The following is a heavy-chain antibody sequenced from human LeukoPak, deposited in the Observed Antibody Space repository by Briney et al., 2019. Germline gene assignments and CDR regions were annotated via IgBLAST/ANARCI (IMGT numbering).Heavy chain of an antibody. D-gene: IGHD2-15*01. CDR3: AHSLGYCSGGSCYGWRTRWFDP. J-gene: IGHJ5*02. CDR2: IYWDDDK. CDR1: GFSISTSGVG. V-gene: IGHV2-5*02. Sequence: SGPTLVNPTQTLTLTCTFSGFSISTSGVGVAWIRQPPGKALEWLSLIYWDDDKNYSPSLKSRLTITKDTSKNQVVLTMTNMDPVDTATYYCAHSLGYCSGGSCYGWRTRWFDPWGQGTLVTVSS.